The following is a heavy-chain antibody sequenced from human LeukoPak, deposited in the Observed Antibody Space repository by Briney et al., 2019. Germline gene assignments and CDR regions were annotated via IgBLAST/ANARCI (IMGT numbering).Heavy chain of an antibody. V-gene: IGHV3-30*03. CDR1: GFTFSSYG. Sequence: PGGSLRLSCAASGFTFSSYGMHWVRQAPGKGLEWVAVISYDGNNKYYEDSVKGRFTISRDNSKNTLYLQMNSLRAEDTAVYHCAIDFYGDWGQGTLVTVSS. CDR2: ISYDGNNK. D-gene: IGHD4-17*01. J-gene: IGHJ4*02. CDR3: AIDFYGD.